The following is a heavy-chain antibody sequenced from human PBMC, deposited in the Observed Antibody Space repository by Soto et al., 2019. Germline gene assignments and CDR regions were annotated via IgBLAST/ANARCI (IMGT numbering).Heavy chain of an antibody. CDR1: GYTFTSYD. CDR2: MNPNSGNT. Sequence: ASVKVSCKASGYTFTSYDINWVRQATGQGLEWMGWMNPNSGNTGYAQKFQGRVTMTRNTSISTAYMELSSLRSEDTAVYYCAREGYSYVWGINYPPAYYSYRDVGGKGPRS. V-gene: IGHV1-8*01. D-gene: IGHD3-10*01. CDR3: AREGYSYVWGINYPPAYYSYRDV. J-gene: IGHJ6*03.